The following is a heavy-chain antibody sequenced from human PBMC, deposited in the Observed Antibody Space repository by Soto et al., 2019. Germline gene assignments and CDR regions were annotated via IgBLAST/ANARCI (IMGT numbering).Heavy chain of an antibody. V-gene: IGHV3-23*01. D-gene: IGHD3-10*02. CDR1: GFTFSSST. CDR2: ISGRGGGS. Sequence: EVQLLVCGGGLVQPGESLRLSCAASGFTFSSSTISWVRQAPGKGLEWVSTISGRGGGSFYLDSVRGRFTISRDNSRNSLYLQMDSLRVDDTAVYCYATMFGDLTQVHHWGQGTLVTVSS. J-gene: IGHJ5*02. CDR3: ATMFGDLTQVHH.